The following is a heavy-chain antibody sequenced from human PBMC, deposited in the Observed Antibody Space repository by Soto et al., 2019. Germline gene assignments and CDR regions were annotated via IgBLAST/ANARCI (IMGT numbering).Heavy chain of an antibody. J-gene: IGHJ3*02. D-gene: IGHD2-2*01. CDR2: IYYSGST. V-gene: IGHV4-39*01. Sequence: QLQLQESGPGLVKPSETLSLTCTVSGGSISSSSYYWGWIRQPPGKGLEWIGSIYYSGSTYYNPSLKRRVTISVDTSKNQFSLKLSSVTAADTAVYYCARSANCISTSCYQFAFDIWGQGTMVTVSS. CDR1: GGSISSSSYY. CDR3: ARSANCISTSCYQFAFDI.